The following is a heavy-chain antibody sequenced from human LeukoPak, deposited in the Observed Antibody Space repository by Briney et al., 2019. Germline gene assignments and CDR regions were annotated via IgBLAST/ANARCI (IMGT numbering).Heavy chain of an antibody. CDR2: ISHSGRT. CDR3: ARFTVGYNYGDY. CDR1: GGSISSSAYY. J-gene: IGHJ4*02. V-gene: IGHV4-39*01. Sequence: SETLSLTCTVSGGSISSSAYYWGWIRQPPGEGLEWIGSISHSGRTYYNPSLKSRVTISVDTSKNQFSLKLSSVTAADTAMFYCARFTVGYNYGDYWGQGTLVTLFS. D-gene: IGHD5-18*01.